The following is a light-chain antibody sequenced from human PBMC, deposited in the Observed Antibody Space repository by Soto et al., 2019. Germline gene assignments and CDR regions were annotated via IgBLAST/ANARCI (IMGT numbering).Light chain of an antibody. CDR1: SSNIGSNP. Sequence: QPVLTQPPSASGTPGQRVTISCSGSSSNIGSNPVNWYQQLPGTAPRLLIYANNQRPSGVPDRFSGSKSGTSASLAISGLQSEDEADYYCATWDDSLNGRLFGGGTKLTVL. CDR3: ATWDDSLNGRL. V-gene: IGLV1-44*01. J-gene: IGLJ2*01. CDR2: ANN.